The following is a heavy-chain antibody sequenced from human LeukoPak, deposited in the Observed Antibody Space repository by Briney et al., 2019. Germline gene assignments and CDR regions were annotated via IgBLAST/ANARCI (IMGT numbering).Heavy chain of an antibody. J-gene: IGHJ1*01. V-gene: IGHV4-61*02. CDR1: GGSISSGSYY. CDR3: ARAIRYDSNGYYFSPEEYFQH. CDR2: IYTSGSS. Sequence: SQTLSLTCPVSGGSISSGSYYWSWIRQPAGKGLEWIGRIYTSGSSNYNPSLKSRVTISVDTSKNQFSLKLSSVTAADTAVYYCARAIRYDSNGYYFSPEEYFQHWGQGTLVTVSS. D-gene: IGHD3-22*01.